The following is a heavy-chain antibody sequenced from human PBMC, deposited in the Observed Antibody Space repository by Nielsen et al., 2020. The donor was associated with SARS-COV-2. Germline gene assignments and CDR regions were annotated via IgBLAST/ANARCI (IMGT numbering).Heavy chain of an antibody. J-gene: IGHJ4*02. CDR3: ARDSFGSGYPVRYFDY. D-gene: IGHD3-3*01. CDR1: GFTFSSYA. Sequence: GGSLRLSCAASGFTFSSYAMSWVRQAPGKGLEWVSSISSSSSYIYYADSVKGRFTISRDNAKNSLYLQMNSLRAEDTAVYYCARDSFGSGYPVRYFDYWGQGTLVTVSS. V-gene: IGHV3-21*01. CDR2: ISSSSSYI.